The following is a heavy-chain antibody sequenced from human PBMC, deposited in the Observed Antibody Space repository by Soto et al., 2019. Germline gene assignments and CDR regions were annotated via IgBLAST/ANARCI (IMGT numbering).Heavy chain of an antibody. CDR3: ASLVGDYDPYFDY. D-gene: IGHD4-17*01. Sequence: QVQLVESGGGVVQPGRSLRLSCAASGFSLSDFAMHWVRQAPGKGLEWVAVISYDGTKKYFADSVKGRFTISRDNSKNTLYLQMNNLRADDTAVYYCASLVGDYDPYFDYWGQGTRVTVSS. J-gene: IGHJ4*02. V-gene: IGHV3-30-3*01. CDR2: ISYDGTKK. CDR1: GFSLSDFA.